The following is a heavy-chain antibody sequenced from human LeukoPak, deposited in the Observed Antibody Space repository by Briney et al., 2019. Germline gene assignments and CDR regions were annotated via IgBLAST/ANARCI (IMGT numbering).Heavy chain of an antibody. CDR3: ARHEVEVVAALGAFDI. CDR1: GYSFTSYW. Sequence: GEALQISCKGSGYSFTSYWIGWVRPLPGKGVEWMGIIYPGDSDTRYSPSFQGQVTISADKSISTAYLQWSSLKASDTAMYYCARHEVEVVAALGAFDIWGQGTMVTVSS. D-gene: IGHD2-15*01. V-gene: IGHV5-51*01. CDR2: IYPGDSDT. J-gene: IGHJ3*02.